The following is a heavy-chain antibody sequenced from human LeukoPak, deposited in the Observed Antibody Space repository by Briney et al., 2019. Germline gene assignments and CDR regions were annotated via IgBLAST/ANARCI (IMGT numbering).Heavy chain of an antibody. Sequence: GGSLRLSCAASGFTFSSYWMSWVRQAPGKGLEWVANIKRDGSEKYYVDSVKGRFTISRDNAKNSLYLQMNSLRAEDTAVYYCARGRYCSSTSCHYFDYWGQGTLVTVSS. D-gene: IGHD2-2*01. CDR2: IKRDGSEK. J-gene: IGHJ4*02. V-gene: IGHV3-7*01. CDR3: ARGRYCSSTSCHYFDY. CDR1: GFTFSSYW.